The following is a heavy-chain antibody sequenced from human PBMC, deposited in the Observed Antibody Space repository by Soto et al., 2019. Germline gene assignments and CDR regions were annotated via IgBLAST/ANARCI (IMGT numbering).Heavy chain of an antibody. CDR3: ARASASSKLRGVVIN. J-gene: IGHJ4*02. CDR2: IYHSGNT. Sequence: QVQLQESGPGLVKPSGTLSLTCALSGASIITDNWWSWVRQPPGKEMEWIGEIYHSGNTNFNPSVKSRVTISVDTSKIQCSLTVSSVTAADTAIYYCARASASSKLRGVVINWGQGTLVTVSS. D-gene: IGHD3-10*01. CDR1: GASIITDNW. V-gene: IGHV4-4*02.